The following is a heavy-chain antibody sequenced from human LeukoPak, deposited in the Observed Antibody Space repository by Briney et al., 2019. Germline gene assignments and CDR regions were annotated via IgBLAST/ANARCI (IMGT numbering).Heavy chain of an antibody. V-gene: IGHV4-39*01. D-gene: IGHD2-2*01. Sequence: RSSETLSLTCTVSGGSISSSTFSWGWIRQPPGKGLEWIGIIYNSGSTYYNPSLKSRVTVSVDTSKNQFSLRLSSVTASDTSVYYCARLGNVGCDSTRCYVDSWGQGTLVTVSS. CDR2: IYNSGST. CDR3: ARLGNVGCDSTRCYVDS. CDR1: GGSISSSTFS. J-gene: IGHJ4*02.